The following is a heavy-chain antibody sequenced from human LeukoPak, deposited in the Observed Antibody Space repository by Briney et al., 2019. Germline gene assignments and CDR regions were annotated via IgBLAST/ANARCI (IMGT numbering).Heavy chain of an antibody. J-gene: IGHJ4*02. CDR2: IYHSGST. CDR1: GYSISSGYY. D-gene: IGHD5-18*01. V-gene: IGHV4-38-2*01. Sequence: SETLSLTCAVSGYSISSGYYWGWIRQPPGKGLEWIGSIYHSGSTYYNPSLKSRVTISVDTSKNQFSLKLSSVTAADTAMYYCARSNYGYPDYWGQGTLVTVSS. CDR3: ARSNYGYPDY.